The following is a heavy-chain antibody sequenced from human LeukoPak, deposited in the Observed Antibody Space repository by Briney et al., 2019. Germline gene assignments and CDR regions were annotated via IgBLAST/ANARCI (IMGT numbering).Heavy chain of an antibody. D-gene: IGHD3-22*01. CDR1: GFTFSSYS. CDR2: ISSSSSYI. Sequence: PGGSRRLSCAASGFTFSSYSMNWVRQAPGKGLEWVSSISSSSSYIYYADSVKGRFTISRDNAKNSLYLQMNSLRAEDTAVYYCARALYYYDSSGYYTDRSSLFDYWGQGTLVTVSS. J-gene: IGHJ4*02. CDR3: ARALYYYDSSGYYTDRSSLFDY. V-gene: IGHV3-21*01.